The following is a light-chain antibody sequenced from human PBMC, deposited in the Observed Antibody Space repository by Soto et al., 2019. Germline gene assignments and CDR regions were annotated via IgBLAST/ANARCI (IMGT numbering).Light chain of an antibody. J-gene: IGKJ5*01. CDR2: DAS. CDR3: QQYSNLIT. CDR1: HDISNY. V-gene: IGKV1-33*01. Sequence: DIQMTQSPSTLSATAGDRVTITCRASHDISNYLNWYQQKLGKAPKLLIYDASNLETGVPSRFSGSGSGTYFSFTISSLQPEDFATYYCQQYSNLITFGQGTRLEIK.